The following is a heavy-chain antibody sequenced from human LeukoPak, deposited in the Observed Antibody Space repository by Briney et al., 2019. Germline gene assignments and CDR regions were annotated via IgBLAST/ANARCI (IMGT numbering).Heavy chain of an antibody. J-gene: IGHJ4*02. D-gene: IGHD3-3*01. CDR1: GGTFSSYT. V-gene: IGHV1-8*02. CDR3: ARVPRYYDFWSGYNNLDY. Sequence: ASVKVSCKASGGTFSSYTINWVRQATGQGLEWMGWMNPNSGNTGYAQKFQGRVTMTRNTSISTAYMELSSLRSEDTAVYYCARVPRYYDFWSGYNNLDYWGQGTLVTVSS. CDR2: MNPNSGNT.